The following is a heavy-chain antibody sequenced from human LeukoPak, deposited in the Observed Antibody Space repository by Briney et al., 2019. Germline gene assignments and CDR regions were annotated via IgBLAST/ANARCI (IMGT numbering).Heavy chain of an antibody. J-gene: IGHJ4*02. CDR1: GYTFTDYY. D-gene: IGHD5-12*01. Sequence: GASVKVSCKASGYTFTDYYMHWVRQAPGRGLEWMGWINPNGGATEYAQRFQGRVTMTRDTSIRTAYLDLSWLTSDDTAVYYCARDIPNSGYDGGYWGQGTLVTVSS. CDR3: ARDIPNSGYDGGY. V-gene: IGHV1-2*02. CDR2: INPNGGAT.